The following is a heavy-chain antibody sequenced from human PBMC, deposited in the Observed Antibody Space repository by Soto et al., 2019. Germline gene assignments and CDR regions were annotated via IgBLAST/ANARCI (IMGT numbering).Heavy chain of an antibody. J-gene: IGHJ3*02. D-gene: IGHD2-8*01. CDR1: GGTFSSYA. CDR3: AITLRGVLDAFDI. Sequence: SVKVSCKASGGTFSSYAISWVRQAPVQGLEWMGGIIPIFGTANYAQKLQGRVTMTTDTSTSTAYMELRSLRSDDTAVYYCAITLRGVLDAFDIWGQGTMVTVSS. CDR2: IIPIFGTA. V-gene: IGHV1-69*05.